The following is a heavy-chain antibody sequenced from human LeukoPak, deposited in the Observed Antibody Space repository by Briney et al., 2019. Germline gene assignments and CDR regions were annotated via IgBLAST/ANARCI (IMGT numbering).Heavy chain of an antibody. CDR3: ARGIAAAGTWFDP. D-gene: IGHD6-13*01. Sequence: GGSLRLSWAASGXTFSSYSMNWVRQAPGKGLEWVSSISSSSSYIYYADSVKGRFTISRDNAKNSLYLQMNSLRAEDTAVYYCARGIAAAGTWFDPWGQGTLVTVSS. CDR1: GXTFSSYS. V-gene: IGHV3-21*01. J-gene: IGHJ5*02. CDR2: ISSSSSYI.